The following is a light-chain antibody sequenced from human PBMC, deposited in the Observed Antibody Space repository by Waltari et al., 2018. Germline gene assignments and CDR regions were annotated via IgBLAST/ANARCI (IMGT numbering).Light chain of an antibody. CDR1: ALPKQY. CDR2: KDT. Sequence: SYELKQPPSVSVSPGQTARITCSGDALPKQYAYWYQKKPGQAPVLVIYKDTERPSGIPERFSGSRSGTTVTLTISGVQTEDEADYYCQSADSRGTVVFGGGTELTVL. J-gene: IGLJ2*01. CDR3: QSADSRGTVV. V-gene: IGLV3-25*03.